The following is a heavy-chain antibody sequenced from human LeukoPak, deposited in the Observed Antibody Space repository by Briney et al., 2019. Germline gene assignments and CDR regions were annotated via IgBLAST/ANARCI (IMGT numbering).Heavy chain of an antibody. CDR1: GGSISSYY. CDR2: IYYSGST. J-gene: IGHJ4*02. Sequence: SETLSLTCTVSGGSISSYYWSWIRQPPGKGLEWIGYIYYSGSTNYNPSLKSRVTISVDTAKNQFSLKLSSVTAADTAVYYCARGRPPIAVAGLFDYWGQGTLVTVSS. V-gene: IGHV4-59*01. D-gene: IGHD6-19*01. CDR3: ARGRPPIAVAGLFDY.